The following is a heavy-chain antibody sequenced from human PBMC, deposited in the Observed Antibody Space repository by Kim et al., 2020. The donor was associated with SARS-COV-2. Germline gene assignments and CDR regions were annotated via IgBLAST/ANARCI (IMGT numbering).Heavy chain of an antibody. D-gene: IGHD2-2*01. CDR3: ARESRDIVVVPAAMYGMDV. Sequence: GRFTISRDNAKNSLYLQMNSLRAEDTAVYYCARESRDIVVVPAAMYGMDVWGQGTTVTVSS. J-gene: IGHJ6*02. V-gene: IGHV3-48*03.